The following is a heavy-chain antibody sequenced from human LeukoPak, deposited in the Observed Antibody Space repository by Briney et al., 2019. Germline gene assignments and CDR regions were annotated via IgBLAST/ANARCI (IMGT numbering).Heavy chain of an antibody. D-gene: IGHD2/OR15-2a*01. Sequence: KPGGSLRLSCAASGFAFSSSWMLWVRHAPGRGLVWVSRINSDGTYTKYAYSVKGPFTISRDKAKNTLYLQMSSLRAEDTAVYYCGRDVSHTFDYWGRGTLVSVSS. V-gene: IGHV3-74*01. CDR2: INSDGTYT. CDR3: GRDVSHTFDY. J-gene: IGHJ4*02. CDR1: GFAFSSSW.